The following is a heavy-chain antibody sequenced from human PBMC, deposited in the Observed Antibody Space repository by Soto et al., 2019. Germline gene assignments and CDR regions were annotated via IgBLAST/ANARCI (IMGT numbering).Heavy chain of an antibody. V-gene: IGHV5-51*01. J-gene: IGHJ5*02. Sequence: GESLKISCKVSGDSLSYYWIGWVRQMPGKGLEWTGIIYPGDSDTRYSPSFQGQVTISADKSISTAYLQWSSLKASDTDMYFCATLRDPFTWFDPWGQGTLVTVSS. CDR3: ATLRDPFTWFDP. CDR1: GDSLSYYW. CDR2: IYPGDSDT.